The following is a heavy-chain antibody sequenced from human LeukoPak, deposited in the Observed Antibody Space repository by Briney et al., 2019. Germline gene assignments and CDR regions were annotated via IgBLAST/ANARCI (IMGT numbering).Heavy chain of an antibody. CDR1: GYIFTSYW. J-gene: IGHJ6*02. CDR2: IYPGDSDT. D-gene: IGHD3-16*01. Sequence: PGESLQISCRGSGYIFTSYWIGWVRPLPGKGLEWMGIIYPGDSDTRYSPSFQGQVTISADKSISTAYLQWSSLKASDTAMYYCARHRGGEIYYYGMDVWGQGTTVTVSS. V-gene: IGHV5-51*01. CDR3: ARHRGGEIYYYGMDV.